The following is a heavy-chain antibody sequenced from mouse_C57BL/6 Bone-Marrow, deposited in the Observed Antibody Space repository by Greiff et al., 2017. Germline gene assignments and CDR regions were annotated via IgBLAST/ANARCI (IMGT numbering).Heavy chain of an antibody. V-gene: IGHV14-4*01. CDR2: IDPENGDT. CDR1: GFNIKDDY. CDR3: TTMFAY. J-gene: IGHJ3*01. Sequence: EVKLVESGAELVRPGASVKLSCTASGFNIKDDYMHWVKQRPEQGLEWIGWIDPENGDTEYASKFQGKATITADTSSNTAYLQLSSLTSEDTAVYYCTTMFAYWGQGTLVTVSA.